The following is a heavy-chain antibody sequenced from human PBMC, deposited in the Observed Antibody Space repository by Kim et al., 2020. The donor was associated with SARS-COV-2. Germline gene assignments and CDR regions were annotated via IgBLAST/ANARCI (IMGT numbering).Heavy chain of an antibody. V-gene: IGHV4-34*01. CDR3: ARFLSTPRSSRGGDSKPLGDDY. D-gene: IGHD2-21*02. Sequence: SETLSLTCAVYGGSFSGYYWSWIRQPPGKGLEWIGEINHSGSTNYNPSLKSRVTISVDTSKNQFSLKLSSVTAADTAVYYCARFLSTPRSSRGGDSKPLGDDYWGQGTLVTVSS. CDR1: GGSFSGYY. J-gene: IGHJ4*02. CDR2: INHSGST.